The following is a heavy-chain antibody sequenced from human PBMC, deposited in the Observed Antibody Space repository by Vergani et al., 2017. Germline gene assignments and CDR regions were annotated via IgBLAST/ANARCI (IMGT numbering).Heavy chain of an antibody. V-gene: IGHV3-23*01. CDR3: AKQYFVSGNYLFDY. Sequence: EVQLLESGGGLVQPGGSLRLTGAASEFTFSNYAMNWVRQAPGKGLEWVSGISGSGVSAYYTDSVKGRFTISRDNSKNMLFLQMNNLRTEDTAIYYCAKQYFVSGNYLFDYWGQGTLVTVSS. CDR1: EFTFSNYA. D-gene: IGHD3-10*01. CDR2: ISGSGVSA. J-gene: IGHJ4*02.